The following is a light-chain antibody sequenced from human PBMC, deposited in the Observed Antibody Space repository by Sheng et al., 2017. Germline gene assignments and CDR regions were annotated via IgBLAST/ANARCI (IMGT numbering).Light chain of an antibody. J-gene: IGKJ3*01. V-gene: IGKV1-9*01. CDR1: QGISNY. CDR2: TST. Sequence: DVQLTQYPSFLSASVGDRVTITCRASQGISNYIAWYQQKPGKAPHVLIYTSTALESGVPSRSRGSGSGATFTLTISSLQPEDFATYYCQQFGSYPFTFGPGTTVDLK. CDR3: QQFGSYPFT.